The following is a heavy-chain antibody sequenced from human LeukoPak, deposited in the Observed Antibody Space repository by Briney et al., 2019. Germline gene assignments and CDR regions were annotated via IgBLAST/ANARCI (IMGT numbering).Heavy chain of an antibody. CDR2: IKEDGSVK. J-gene: IGHJ4*02. CDR1: GFTFSSHW. V-gene: IGHV3-7*03. Sequence: PGGSLRLSCTASGFTFSSHWMTWVRQPPGKGLEWVANIKEDGSVKYYVDSVKGRFTISRDNIKYVLHLQMNSLRADDTAVYFCARDSTWLLDYWGQGTLITVSS. D-gene: IGHD6-19*01. CDR3: ARDSTWLLDY.